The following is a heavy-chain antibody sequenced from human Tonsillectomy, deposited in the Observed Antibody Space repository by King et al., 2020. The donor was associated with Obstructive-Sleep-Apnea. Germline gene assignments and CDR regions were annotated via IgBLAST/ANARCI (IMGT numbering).Heavy chain of an antibody. J-gene: IGHJ6*02. V-gene: IGHV4-31*03. CDR2: IYYSGST. D-gene: IGHD4-17*01. CDR3: ARDRDYTVTTDYYYGMDV. CDR1: GGSISSGGYY. Sequence: VQLQESGPGLVKPSQTLSLTCTVSGGSISSGGYYWSWIRQHPGKGLEWIGYIYYSGSTYYNPSLKSRVTISVDTSKNQFSLKLSSVTAADTAVYYCARDRDYTVTTDYYYGMDVWGQGTTVTVSS.